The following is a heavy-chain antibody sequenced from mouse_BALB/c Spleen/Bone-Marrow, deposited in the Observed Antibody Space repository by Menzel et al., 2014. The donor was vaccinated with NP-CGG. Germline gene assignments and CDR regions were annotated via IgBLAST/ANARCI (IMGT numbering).Heavy chain of an antibody. CDR1: GFTFSDYY. CDR3: ARFYYYGSSYFDV. CDR2: TSDGGSYT. D-gene: IGHD1-1*01. V-gene: IGHV5-4*02. Sequence: EVKLVESGGGLVKPGGSLKLSCAASGFTFSDYYMYWVRRTPEKRLEWVATTSDGGSYTYYPDSVKGRFTISRDNAKNNLYLQMSSLKSEDTAMYYCARFYYYGSSYFDVWGAETTVTVSS. J-gene: IGHJ1*01.